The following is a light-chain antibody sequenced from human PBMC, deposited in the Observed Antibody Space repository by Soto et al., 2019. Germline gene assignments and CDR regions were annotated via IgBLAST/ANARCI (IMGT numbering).Light chain of an antibody. CDR2: GAS. CDR1: QRVSSNN. V-gene: IGKV3-20*01. Sequence: EIVLTQSPGTLSLSPGARATLSCRASQRVSSNNLAWYQQRPGQAPRVVIYGASTRATGIPERFSGSGSGTDFTLTISRLETEDFAVYYCQQYGRSPFTFGPGTKVDIK. J-gene: IGKJ3*01. CDR3: QQYGRSPFT.